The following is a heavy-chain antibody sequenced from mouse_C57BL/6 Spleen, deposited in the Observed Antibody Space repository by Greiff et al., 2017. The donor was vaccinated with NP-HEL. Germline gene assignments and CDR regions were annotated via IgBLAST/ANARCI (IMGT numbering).Heavy chain of an antibody. CDR1: GYTFTDYN. V-gene: IGHV1-22*01. CDR2: INPNNGGT. CDR3: ARGGDYDGGGLYAMDG. D-gene: IGHD2-4*01. J-gene: IGHJ4*01. Sequence: VQLQQSGPELVKPGASVKMSCKASGYTFTDYNMHWVKQSHGKSLEWIGYINPNNGGTSYNQKFKGKATLTVNKSSSTAYMELRSLTSEDSAVYYCARGGDYDGGGLYAMDGWGKGTSVTVSS.